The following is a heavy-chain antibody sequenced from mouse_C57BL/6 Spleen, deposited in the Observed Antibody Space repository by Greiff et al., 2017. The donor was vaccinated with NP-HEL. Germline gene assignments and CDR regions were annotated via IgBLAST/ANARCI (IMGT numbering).Heavy chain of an antibody. CDR3: ARRGNYGLNYYAMDY. CDR1: GFSLTSYG. CDR2: IWSGGST. D-gene: IGHD2-1*01. J-gene: IGHJ4*01. V-gene: IGHV2-2*01. Sequence: VQGVESGPGLVQPSQSLSITCTVSGFSLTSYGVHWVRQSPGKGLEWLGVIWSGGSTDYNAAFISRLSISKDNSKSQVFFKMNSLQADDTAIYYCARRGNYGLNYYAMDYWGQGTSVTVSS.